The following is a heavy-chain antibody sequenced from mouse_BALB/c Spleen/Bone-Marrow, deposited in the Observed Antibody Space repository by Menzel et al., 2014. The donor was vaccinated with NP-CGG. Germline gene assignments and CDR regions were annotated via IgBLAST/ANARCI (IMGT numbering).Heavy chain of an antibody. CDR3: ARQGYYGYTDH. V-gene: IGHV4-1*02. CDR1: GFDFSRYW. Sequence: EVKVEESGGGLVQPGGSLKLSCAASGFDFSRYWMSWVRRAPGKGLEWIGEINPDSSTINYTPSLKDKFIISRDNAKNTLYLQMSKVRSEDTALHYCARQGYYGYTDHWGQGTTLTVSS. D-gene: IGHD1-2*01. J-gene: IGHJ2*01. CDR2: INPDSSTI.